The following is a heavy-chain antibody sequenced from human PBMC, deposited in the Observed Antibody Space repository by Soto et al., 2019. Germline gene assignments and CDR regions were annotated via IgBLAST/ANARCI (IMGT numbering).Heavy chain of an antibody. V-gene: IGHV4-39*01. CDR2: IYYSGST. D-gene: IGHD5-18*01. J-gene: IGHJ4*02. CDR1: GGSISSSSYY. Sequence: PSETLSLTCTVSGGSISSSSYYWGGIRHPPGKGLEWIGSIYYSGSTYYNPSLKSRVTISVDTSKNQFSLKLSSVTAADTAVYYCARLHVDTAMVSPYVEDWGQGTLV. CDR3: ARLHVDTAMVSPYVED.